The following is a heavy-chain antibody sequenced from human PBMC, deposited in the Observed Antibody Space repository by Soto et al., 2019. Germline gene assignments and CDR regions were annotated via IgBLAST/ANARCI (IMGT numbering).Heavy chain of an antibody. Sequence: EVQLVESGGGLVQPGRSLRLSCAASGFTFDDYAMHWVRQAPGKGLEWVSGISWNSGSVGYADSVKGRFTISRDNAKNSLYLQMNSLRAEDTAFYYCAKDLTNYDSSGPYFDFWGQGTLVTVSS. CDR1: GFTFDDYA. CDR3: AKDLTNYDSSGPYFDF. CDR2: ISWNSGSV. V-gene: IGHV3-9*01. J-gene: IGHJ4*02. D-gene: IGHD3-22*01.